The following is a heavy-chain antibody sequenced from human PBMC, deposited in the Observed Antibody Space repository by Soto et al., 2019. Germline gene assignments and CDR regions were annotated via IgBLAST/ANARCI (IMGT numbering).Heavy chain of an antibody. CDR1: GYTFTSYG. CDR2: ISAFHGIA. D-gene: IGHD6-19*01. Sequence: ASVKVSCKASGYTFTSYGISWVRQAPGQGLEWMGRISAFHGIANYAQKLQGRVTVTADKSTSTAYMELSSLRSEDTAVYYCARRGRGIAVAGSWFDPWGQGTLVTVSS. J-gene: IGHJ5*02. CDR3: ARRGRGIAVAGSWFDP. V-gene: IGHV1-18*01.